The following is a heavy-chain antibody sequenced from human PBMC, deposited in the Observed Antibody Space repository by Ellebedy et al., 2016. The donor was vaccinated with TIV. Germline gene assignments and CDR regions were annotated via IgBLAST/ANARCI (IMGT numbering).Heavy chain of an antibody. CDR1: GYTFTSYG. V-gene: IGHV1-18*01. CDR2: ISDYNGNT. J-gene: IGHJ3*02. CDR3: ARVDPGYSSSYHAFDI. D-gene: IGHD6-13*01. Sequence: AASVKVSCKASGYTFTSYGISWVRQAPGQGLEWMGWISDYNGNTNYAQKLQGRVTMTTDTSTSTAYMELRSLRSDDTAVYYCARVDPGYSSSYHAFDIWGQGTMVTVSS.